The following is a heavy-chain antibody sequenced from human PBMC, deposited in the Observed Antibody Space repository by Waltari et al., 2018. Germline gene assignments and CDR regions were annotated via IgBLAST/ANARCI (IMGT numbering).Heavy chain of an antibody. CDR1: GGSISSSKR. V-gene: IGHV4-4*02. CDR2: IYHSGST. Sequence: QVQLQESGPGLVKPSGTLSLTCDVSGGSISSSKRWRWVPQPPGKGLEWIGEIYHSGSTNYNPSLKSRVTISVDKSKNQFSLKLSSVTAADTAVYYCASHYDFWSGYPSTPPFDIWGQGTMVTVSS. D-gene: IGHD3-3*01. J-gene: IGHJ3*02. CDR3: ASHYDFWSGYPSTPPFDI.